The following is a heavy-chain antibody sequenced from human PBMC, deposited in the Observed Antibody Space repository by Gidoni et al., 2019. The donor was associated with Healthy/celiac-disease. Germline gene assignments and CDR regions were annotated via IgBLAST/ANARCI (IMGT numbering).Heavy chain of an antibody. CDR1: GFTFSSYA. J-gene: IGHJ6*02. V-gene: IGHV3-23*01. CDR3: AKDSRIVVVPAATYYYYYGMDV. CDR2: ISGSGGST. D-gene: IGHD2-2*01. Sequence: EVQLLESGGGLVQPGGSLRLSCAASGFTFSSYAVSWVRQAPGKGLEWVSAISGSGGSTYYADSVKGRFTISRDNSKNTLYLQMNSLRAEDTAVYYCAKDSRIVVVPAATYYYYYGMDVWGQGTTVTVSS.